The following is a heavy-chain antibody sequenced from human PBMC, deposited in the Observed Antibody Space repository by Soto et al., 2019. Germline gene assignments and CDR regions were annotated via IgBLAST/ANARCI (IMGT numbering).Heavy chain of an antibody. D-gene: IGHD5-12*01. V-gene: IGHV1-18*01. CDR1: GYTFTSYG. J-gene: IGHJ6*03. CDR3: ARDLIVATIGHYYYYMDV. CDR2: ISAYNGNT. Sequence: GASVKVSCKASGYTFTSYGISWVRQAPGQGLEWMGWISAYNGNTNYAQKLQGRVTITTDTSTSTAYMELRTLRSDDTAVYYCARDLIVATIGHYYYYMDVWGKGTTVTVYS.